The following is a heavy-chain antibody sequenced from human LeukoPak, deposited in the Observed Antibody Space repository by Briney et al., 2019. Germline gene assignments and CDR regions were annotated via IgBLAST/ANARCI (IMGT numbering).Heavy chain of an antibody. CDR2: INSDGSST. D-gene: IGHD3-3*02. CDR1: GFTFSSYW. V-gene: IGHV3-74*01. J-gene: IGHJ3*02. CDR3: AKDPFHLNAFDI. Sequence: GGSPRLSCAASGFTFSSYWMHWVRQAPGKGLVWVSRINSDGSSTSYADSVKGRFTISRDNAKNTLYLQMNSLRAEDTAVYYCAKDPFHLNAFDIWGQGTMVTVSS.